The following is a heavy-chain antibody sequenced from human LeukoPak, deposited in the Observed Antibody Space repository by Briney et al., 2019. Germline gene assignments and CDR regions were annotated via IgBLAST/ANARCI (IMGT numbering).Heavy chain of an antibody. CDR1: GFIVSSNY. CDR2: IYSGGGT. V-gene: IGHV3-53*01. Sequence: GGSLRLSCAASGFIVSSNYMNWVRQAPGKGLEWVSTIYSGGGTYHADSVKGRFTIPRDGSKNTLYLEMNSLRAEDTAVYYCAGDSPPLYYGMDVWGKGTTVIVSS. CDR3: AGDSPPLYYGMDV. J-gene: IGHJ6*04.